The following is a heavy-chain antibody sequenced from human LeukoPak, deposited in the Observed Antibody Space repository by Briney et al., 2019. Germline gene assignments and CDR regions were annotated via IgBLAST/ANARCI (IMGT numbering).Heavy chain of an antibody. CDR2: INGDGSTT. J-gene: IGHJ4*02. V-gene: IGHV3-74*01. CDR1: GFSLSDYW. Sequence: PGGSLRLSCAASGFSLSDYWMHWVRHAPGTGLVWGSRINGDGSTTTYADSVKGRFTISRDNAKNTLYLQMSSLRVEDTAVYYCVRHPPQWEFTLDYWGQGILVTVSS. D-gene: IGHD1-26*01. CDR3: VRHPPQWEFTLDY.